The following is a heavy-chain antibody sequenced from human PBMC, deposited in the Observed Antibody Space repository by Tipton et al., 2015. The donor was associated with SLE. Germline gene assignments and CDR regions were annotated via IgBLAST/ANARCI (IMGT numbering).Heavy chain of an antibody. D-gene: IGHD1-1*01. CDR1: GGSISSNY. Sequence: TLSLTCSVSGGSISSNYWTWIRQRPGEGLEWIGYSHKSWGSFYTPSLESRVTISVDTSRNQFSLKLSSVTAADTAVYYCARDDETGLIDYWGQGTPVTVSS. V-gene: IGHV4-59*01. CDR3: ARDDETGLIDY. CDR2: SHKSWGS. J-gene: IGHJ4*02.